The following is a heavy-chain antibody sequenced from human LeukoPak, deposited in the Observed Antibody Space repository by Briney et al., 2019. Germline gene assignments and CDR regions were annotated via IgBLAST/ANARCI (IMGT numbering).Heavy chain of an antibody. CDR2: IYDSGST. D-gene: IGHD2-15*01. Sequence: PSQTLSLTCTVSGGSISSGDYSWSWIRQPPGKGLEWIGSIYDSGSTYYNPSLKSRVTISVDRAKNHFSLKLTSGTAADTAVYHCARFLLRTIPSFPNWFDPWGQGTLVTVSP. CDR3: ARFLLRTIPSFPNWFDP. V-gene: IGHV4-30-2*01. CDR1: GGSISSGDYS. J-gene: IGHJ5*02.